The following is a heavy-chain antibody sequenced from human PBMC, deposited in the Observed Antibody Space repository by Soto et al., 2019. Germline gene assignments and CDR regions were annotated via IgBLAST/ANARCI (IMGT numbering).Heavy chain of an antibody. Sequence: EAQLVESGGGLVQPGRSLRLSCAVSGFTFDDYAMHWVRQAPGKGLEWVSGISWNSGTIGYADSVKGRFTISRDNGKNSLYLQKDNLGAEGKGLYYCAKDKGVGMAYGIAVWGQGTTVTVSS. CDR1: GFTFDDYA. CDR2: ISWNSGTI. J-gene: IGHJ6*02. CDR3: AKDKGVGMAYGIAV. V-gene: IGHV3-9*01. D-gene: IGHD6-13*01.